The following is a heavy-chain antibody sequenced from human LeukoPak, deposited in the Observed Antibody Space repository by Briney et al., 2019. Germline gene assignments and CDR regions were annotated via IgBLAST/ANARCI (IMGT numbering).Heavy chain of an antibody. CDR1: GFTVSTNY. V-gene: IGHV3-53*01. D-gene: IGHD1-26*01. J-gene: IGHJ4*02. CDR3: ARGRGSYYFDY. CDR2: IYSGGST. Sequence: PGGSLRLSCAASGFTVSTNYMSWVRQAPGKGLEWVSVIYSGGSTYYPDSLKGRFTISRDNSKNTLYLQMNSLRAEDTAVYYCARGRGSYYFDYWGQGTLVTVSS.